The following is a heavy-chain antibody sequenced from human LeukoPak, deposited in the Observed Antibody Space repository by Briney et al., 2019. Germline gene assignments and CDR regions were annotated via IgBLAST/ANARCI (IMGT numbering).Heavy chain of an antibody. CDR3: AKPPGLVGVGDY. Sequence: QAGGSLRLSCEASGFTFSNNVMTWVRQVPGKGLEWVSYISASGDVTYYADSVKGRFTISRDNSNNTLYLQMNSLRAEDAAVYFCAKPPGLVGVGDYWGQGTLVTVSS. J-gene: IGHJ4*02. V-gene: IGHV3-23*01. CDR1: GFTFSNNV. CDR2: ISASGDVT. D-gene: IGHD1-26*01.